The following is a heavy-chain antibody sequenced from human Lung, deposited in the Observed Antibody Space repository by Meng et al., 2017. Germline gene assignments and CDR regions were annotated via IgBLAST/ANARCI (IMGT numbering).Heavy chain of an antibody. D-gene: IGHD6-13*01. V-gene: IGHV1-2*06. J-gene: IGHJ4*02. CDR2: IDPKSGDT. CDR3: ARDEDISAAGKLFGDY. Sequence: QVQWGQAGAEVKKPGASVKVSCKPSGYNFPDYWLHWVRRAPGQGLEWMGRIDPKSGDTHYAQRFQGRVTMTGDTSISTAYMELSGLRSDDTAMYYCARDEDISAAGKLFGDYWGQGTLVTVSS. CDR1: GYNFPDYW.